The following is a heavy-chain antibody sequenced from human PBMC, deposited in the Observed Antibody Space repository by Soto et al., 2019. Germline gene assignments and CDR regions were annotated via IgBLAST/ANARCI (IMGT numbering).Heavy chain of an antibody. D-gene: IGHD1-26*01. Sequence: VGSLRLSCAASGFTFSSYEMNWVRQAPGKGLEWVSYIGISGNTIYFADSVKGRFTISRDNAKNSLYLQMNSLTAEDTAVYYCVRDLVGAPTFDFWGQGTLVTVSS. CDR3: VRDLVGAPTFDF. J-gene: IGHJ4*02. CDR1: GFTFSSYE. V-gene: IGHV3-48*03. CDR2: IGISGNTI.